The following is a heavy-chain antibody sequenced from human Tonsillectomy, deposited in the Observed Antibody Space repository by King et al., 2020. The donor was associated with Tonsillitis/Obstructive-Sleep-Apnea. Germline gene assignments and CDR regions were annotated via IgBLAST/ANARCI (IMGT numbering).Heavy chain of an antibody. D-gene: IGHD2-2*01. V-gene: IGHV5-51*01. J-gene: IGHJ4*02. CDR1: GYTFTNYW. Sequence: QLVQSGAEVKKPGESLKISCKSSGYTFTNYWIGRVRQMPGKGLEWMGFIYPGDSDTRYSPSFQGQVTISADKSINTAYLQWSSLKASDTAMYYCASTLEDQLLPYFFDYWGQGTLVTVSS. CDR3: ASTLEDQLLPYFFDY. CDR2: IYPGDSDT.